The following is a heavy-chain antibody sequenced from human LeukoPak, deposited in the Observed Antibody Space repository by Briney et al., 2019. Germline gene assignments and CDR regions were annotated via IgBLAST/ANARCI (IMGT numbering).Heavy chain of an antibody. D-gene: IGHD6-19*01. J-gene: IGHJ4*02. CDR3: AKGEQWLVNGNFDY. CDR1: GFTFDDYA. V-gene: IGHV3-9*01. CDR2: ISWNSGSI. Sequence: GGSLRLSCAASGFTFDDYAMHWVRQAPGKGLEWVSGISWNSGSIGYADSVKGRFTISRDNAKNSLYLQMNSLRAEDTALYYCAKGEQWLVNGNFDYWGQGTLVTVSS.